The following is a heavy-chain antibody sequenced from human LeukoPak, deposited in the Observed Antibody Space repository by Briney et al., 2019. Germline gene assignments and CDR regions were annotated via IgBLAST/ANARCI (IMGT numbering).Heavy chain of an antibody. J-gene: IGHJ6*03. CDR1: GGSISSYY. CDR3: ARHDYYHYMDV. V-gene: IGHV4-4*09. Sequence: SETLSLTCTVSGGSISSYYWSWIRQPPGKGLEWIGYIYTSGSTNYNPSLKSRVTISVDTSKNQFSLKLSSVTAADTAVYYCARHDYYHYMDVWGKGTTVTVSS. CDR2: IYTSGST.